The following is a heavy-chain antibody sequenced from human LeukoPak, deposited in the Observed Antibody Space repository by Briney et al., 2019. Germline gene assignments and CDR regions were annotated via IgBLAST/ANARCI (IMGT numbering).Heavy chain of an antibody. CDR1: GYSFTSYW. D-gene: IGHD2-8*01. CDR2: IYPGDSDT. J-gene: IGHJ6*03. Sequence: GESLKISCKGSGYSFTSYWIGWVRQMPGKGLEWMGIIYPGDSDTRYSPSFQGQVTISADKSISTAYLQWSSLKASDTAMYYCARTGLMGRFLYYYYYMDVWGKGTTVTVSS. V-gene: IGHV5-51*01. CDR3: ARTGLMGRFLYYYYYMDV.